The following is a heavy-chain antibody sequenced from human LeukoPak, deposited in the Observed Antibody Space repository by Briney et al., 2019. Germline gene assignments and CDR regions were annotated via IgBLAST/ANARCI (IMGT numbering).Heavy chain of an antibody. CDR1: GFTFSSYA. Sequence: GGSLRLSCAASGFTFSSYAMHWVRQAPGKGLEWVAVISYDGSNKYYADSVKGRFTISRDNSKNTLYLQMNSLRAEDTAVYYCAKRLNYYDSSGYPTPFDYWGQGTLVTVSS. D-gene: IGHD3-22*01. V-gene: IGHV3-30*04. CDR2: ISYDGSNK. J-gene: IGHJ4*02. CDR3: AKRLNYYDSSGYPTPFDY.